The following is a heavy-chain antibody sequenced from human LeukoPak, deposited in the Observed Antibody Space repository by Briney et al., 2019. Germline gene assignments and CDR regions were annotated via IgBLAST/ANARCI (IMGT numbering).Heavy chain of an antibody. J-gene: IGHJ4*02. CDR1: GFTFSDYN. CDR3: ARYISGRHKGFDY. Sequence: GGSLRLSCKASGFTFSDYNMNWIRQAPGKGPEWVSYIGPSGDDKFYADSVKGRFTISRDNAKQSLFLQMNSLGVEDTAVYYCARYISGRHKGFDYWGQGTLVTISS. CDR2: IGPSGDDK. V-gene: IGHV3-11*01. D-gene: IGHD6-19*01.